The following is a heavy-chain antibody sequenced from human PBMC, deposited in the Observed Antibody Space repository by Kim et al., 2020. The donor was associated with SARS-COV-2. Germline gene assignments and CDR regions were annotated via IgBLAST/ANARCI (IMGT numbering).Heavy chain of an antibody. CDR3: ARTTYGSGSSGWYFDY. V-gene: IGHV3-21*01. J-gene: IGHJ4*02. CDR1: GFTFSSYS. CDR2: ISSSSSYI. D-gene: IGHD3-10*01. Sequence: GGSLRLSCAASGFTFSSYSMNWVRQAPGKGLEWVSSISSSSSYIYYADSVKGRFTISRDNAKNSLYLQMNSLRAEDTAVYYCARTTYGSGSSGWYFDYWGQGTLVTVSS.